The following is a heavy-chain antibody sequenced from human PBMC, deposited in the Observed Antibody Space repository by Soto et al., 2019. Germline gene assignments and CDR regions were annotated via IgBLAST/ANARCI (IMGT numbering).Heavy chain of an antibody. D-gene: IGHD4-17*01. J-gene: IGHJ4*02. CDR2: IVNDGSDR. CDR3: ARDDDYEANGLDY. Sequence: GGSLRLSCVGSGFTFSRYGMHWLRQAPGEGLEWMAVIVNDGSDRDYAASVAGRFTISRDNSKNTLYLQMDNLGVDDTAMYYCARDDDYEANGLDYWGQGTLVTVS. V-gene: IGHV3-33*01. CDR1: GFTFSRYG.